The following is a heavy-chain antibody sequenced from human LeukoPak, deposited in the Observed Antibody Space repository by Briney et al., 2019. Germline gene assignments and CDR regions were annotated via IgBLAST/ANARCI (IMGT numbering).Heavy chain of an antibody. J-gene: IGHJ4*02. CDR1: GFTFSNYV. Sequence: GGSLRLSCVASGFTFSNYVMYWVRQVPGKGLEGVLGIIGTSSYTYSADFVKGRFTISRDNSMNTLWPQMNSLRVEDTAVYYCAKGSNFYASGSHFDVWGQETLVTVSS. D-gene: IGHD3-10*01. CDR2: IIGTSSYT. CDR3: AKGSNFYASGSHFDV. V-gene: IGHV3-23*01.